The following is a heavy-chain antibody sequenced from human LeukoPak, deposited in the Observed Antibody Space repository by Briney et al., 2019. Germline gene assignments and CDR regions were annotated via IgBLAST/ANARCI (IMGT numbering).Heavy chain of an antibody. V-gene: IGHV3-21*01. Sequence: GGSLRLSCAASGFTFSSYDMTWVRQAPGKGLEWVSCISRSRGYTYYADSVKGRFTISRDNAKNSLYLQMTSLRVEDTAIYYCARERSGVDYWGQGTLITVSS. D-gene: IGHD3-3*01. CDR3: ARERSGVDY. CDR1: GFTFSSYD. CDR2: ISRSRGYT. J-gene: IGHJ4*02.